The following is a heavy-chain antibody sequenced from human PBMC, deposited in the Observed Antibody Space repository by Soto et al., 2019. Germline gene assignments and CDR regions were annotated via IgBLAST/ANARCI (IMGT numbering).Heavy chain of an antibody. J-gene: IGHJ4*02. V-gene: IGHV1-69*01. D-gene: IGHD3-22*01. CDR2: IIPIFGTA. CDR3: ARGGADYYDSSGYPPFDY. CDR1: GGTFSSYA. Sequence: QVQLVQSGAEVKKPGSSVKVSCKASGGTFSSYAISWVRQAPGQGLEWMGGIIPIFGTANYAQKFQGRVTITAEESTSTAYMEPSSLRSEDTAVYYCARGGADYYDSSGYPPFDYWGQGTLVTVSS.